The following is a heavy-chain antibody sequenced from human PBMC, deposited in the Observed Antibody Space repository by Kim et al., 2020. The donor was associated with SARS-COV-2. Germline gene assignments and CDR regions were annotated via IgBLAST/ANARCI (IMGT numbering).Heavy chain of an antibody. V-gene: IGHV2-5*01. CDR3: AHDSPGLYGFDV. CDR1: GFSLTPDRLVG. CDR2: IYGNDEK. J-gene: IGHJ6*02. D-gene: IGHD2-8*01. Sequence: SGPTLVNPTQTLTLTCSFSGFSLTPDRLVGVTWVRQPPGKALEWLALIYGNDEKRYTPSLKSGLTIAKDTTENRVVLTLTNVDPVDTGIYYCAHDSPGLYGFDVWGQGTTVTVSS.